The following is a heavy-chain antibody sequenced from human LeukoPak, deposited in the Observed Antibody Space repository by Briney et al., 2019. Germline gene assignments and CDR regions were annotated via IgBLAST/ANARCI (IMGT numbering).Heavy chain of an antibody. CDR1: GFTFSSYS. V-gene: IGHV3-21*01. CDR2: ISSSSSYI. D-gene: IGHD1-26*01. J-gene: IGHJ6*03. CDR3: ARDLVGATSPLNYMDV. Sequence: PGGSLRLSCAASGFTFSSYSMNWVRQAPGKGLEWVSSISSSSSYIYYADSVKGRFTISRDNAKNSLYLQMNSLRAEDTAVYYCARDLVGATSPLNYMDVWGKGTTVTVSS.